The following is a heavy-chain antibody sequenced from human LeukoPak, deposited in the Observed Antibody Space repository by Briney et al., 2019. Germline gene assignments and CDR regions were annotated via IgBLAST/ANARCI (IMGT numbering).Heavy chain of an antibody. CDR3: ASESLFFDY. D-gene: IGHD3-10*01. CDR1: GFTFSSYA. Sequence: GGSLRLSCAASGFTFSSYAMHWVRQAPGKGLEWVAVISYDGSNKYYADSVKGRFTNSRDNSKNTLYLQMNSLRAEDTAVYYCASESLFFDYWGQGTLVTVSS. J-gene: IGHJ4*02. CDR2: ISYDGSNK. V-gene: IGHV3-30-3*01.